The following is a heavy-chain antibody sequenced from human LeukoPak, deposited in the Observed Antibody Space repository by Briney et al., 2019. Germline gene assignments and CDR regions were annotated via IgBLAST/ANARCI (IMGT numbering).Heavy chain of an antibody. CDR2: ISGSGGST. V-gene: IGHV3-23*01. J-gene: IGHJ4*02. D-gene: IGHD1-26*01. Sequence: QPGGSLRLSCAASGFPFSSYAMSWVRQAPGKGLEWVSAISGSGGSTYCADSVKGRFTISRDNSKNTLYLQMNSLRAEDTAVYYCAKDMGPWEPPDYWGQGTLVTVSS. CDR1: GFPFSSYA. CDR3: AKDMGPWEPPDY.